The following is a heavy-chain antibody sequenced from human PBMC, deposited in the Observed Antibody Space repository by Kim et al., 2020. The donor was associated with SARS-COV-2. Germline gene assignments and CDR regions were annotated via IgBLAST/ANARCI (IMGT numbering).Heavy chain of an antibody. CDR2: ISYDGSNK. CDR3: AREATGFDAFDI. CDR1: GFTFSSYA. Sequence: GGSLRLSCAASGFTFSSYAMHWVRQAPGKGLEWVAVISYDGSNKYYADSVKGRFTISRDNSKNTLYLQMNSLRAEDTAVYYCAREATGFDAFDIWGQGTMVTVSS. D-gene: IGHD3-10*01. J-gene: IGHJ3*02. V-gene: IGHV3-30*04.